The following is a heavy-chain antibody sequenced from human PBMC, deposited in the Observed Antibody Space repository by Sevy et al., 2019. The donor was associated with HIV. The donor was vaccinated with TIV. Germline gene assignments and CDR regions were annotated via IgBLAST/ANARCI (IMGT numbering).Heavy chain of an antibody. CDR2: IWYDGGSK. D-gene: IGHD3-10*01. J-gene: IGHJ4*02. CDR1: GFTFSSYG. CDR3: ARDKLLPVMVTMVRGALSYYFDY. Sequence: GGSLGLSCAASGFTFSSYGMHWVRQAPGTGLEWVAVIWYDGGSKYYADSVKGRFTISRDNSKNTLFLQMNSLRAEDTAVYYCARDKLLPVMVTMVRGALSYYFDYWGQGTLVTVSS. V-gene: IGHV3-33*01.